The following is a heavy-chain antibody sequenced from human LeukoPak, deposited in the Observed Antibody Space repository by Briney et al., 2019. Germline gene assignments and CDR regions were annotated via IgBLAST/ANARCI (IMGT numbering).Heavy chain of an antibody. J-gene: IGHJ5*02. CDR2: MNPNSGNT. V-gene: IGHV1-8*01. CDR1: GYTFTSYD. CDR3: ARDGDYYGSGSYYNGVWFDP. Sequence: GASVKVSCKASGYTFTSYDINWVRQATGQGLEWMGWMNPNSGNTGYAQKFQGRVTMTRNTSISTAYMELSSLRSEDTAVYYCARDGDYYGSGSYYNGVWFDPWGQGTLVTVSS. D-gene: IGHD3-10*01.